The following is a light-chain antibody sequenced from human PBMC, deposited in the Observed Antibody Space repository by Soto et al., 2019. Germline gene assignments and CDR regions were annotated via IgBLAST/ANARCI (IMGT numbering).Light chain of an antibody. Sequence: DIVMTQSPDSLAVSLGGRATINCKSSESVLYRSNNKNYLAWYQQKPGQPPKLLIYWASTREFGVPDRFSGSGSGTDFTLNISSLQAEDVAVYYCQQYYRTRTFGQGTKVEIK. CDR3: QQYYRTRT. V-gene: IGKV4-1*01. CDR2: WAS. CDR1: ESVLYRSNNKNY. J-gene: IGKJ1*01.